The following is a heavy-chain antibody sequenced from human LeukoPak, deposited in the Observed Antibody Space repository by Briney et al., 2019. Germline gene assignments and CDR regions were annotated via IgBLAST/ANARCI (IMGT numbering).Heavy chain of an antibody. CDR3: ARDYSSGWYGRGFDP. Sequence: SQALSLTCTVSSGSISSGGYYWSWIRQPPGKGLEWIGYIYHSGSTYYNPSLKSRVTISVDRSKNQFSLKLSSVTAADTAVYYCARDYSSGWYGRGFDPWGQGTLVTVSS. CDR1: SGSISSGGYY. V-gene: IGHV4-30-2*01. J-gene: IGHJ5*02. D-gene: IGHD6-19*01. CDR2: IYHSGST.